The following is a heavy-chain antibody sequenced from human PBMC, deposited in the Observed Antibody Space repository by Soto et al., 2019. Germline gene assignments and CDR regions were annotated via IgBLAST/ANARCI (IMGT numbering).Heavy chain of an antibody. D-gene: IGHD3-9*01. CDR3: ARDRVYYDILTGGNWIDP. CDR1: GYTFTSYA. V-gene: IGHV1-3*01. Sequence: QVQLVQSGAEVKKPGASVKVSCKASGYTFTSYAMHWVRQAPGQRLEWMGWINAGNGNTKYSQKFQGRVTITRDTSASTAYMELSSLRSEDTAVYYCARDRVYYDILTGGNWIDPWGQGTLVTVSS. J-gene: IGHJ5*02. CDR2: INAGNGNT.